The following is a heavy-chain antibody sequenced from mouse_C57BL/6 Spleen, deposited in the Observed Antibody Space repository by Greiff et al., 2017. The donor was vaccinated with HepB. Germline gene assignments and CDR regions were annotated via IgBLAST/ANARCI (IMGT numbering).Heavy chain of an antibody. J-gene: IGHJ3*01. V-gene: IGHV5-4*01. CDR3: ARDKTTVGPFAY. CDR2: ISDGGSYT. CDR1: GFTFSSYA. D-gene: IGHD1-1*01. Sequence: EVQVVESGGGLVKPGGSLKLSCAASGFTFSSYAMSWVRQTPEKRLEWVATISDGGSYTYYPDNVKGRFTISRDNAKNNLYLQMSHLKSEDTAMYYCARDKTTVGPFAYWGQGTLVTVSA.